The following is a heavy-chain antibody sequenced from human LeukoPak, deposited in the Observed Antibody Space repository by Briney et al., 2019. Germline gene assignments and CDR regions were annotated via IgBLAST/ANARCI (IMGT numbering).Heavy chain of an antibody. V-gene: IGHV3-23*01. J-gene: IGHJ6*02. CDR1: GFTFSSYA. CDR2: ISGSGGST. Sequence: QSGGSLRLSCAASGFTFSSYAMSWVRQAPGKGLEWVSAISGSGGSTYYADSVKGRFTISRDNSKNTLYLQMNSLRAEDTAVYYCAKDRSRGPSLYGMDVWGQGTTVTVSS. CDR3: AKDRSRGPSLYGMDV. D-gene: IGHD3-16*02.